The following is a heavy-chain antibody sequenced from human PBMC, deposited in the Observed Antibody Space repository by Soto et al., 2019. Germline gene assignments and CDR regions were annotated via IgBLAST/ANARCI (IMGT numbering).Heavy chain of an antibody. J-gene: IGHJ6*02. CDR2: IYYSGST. CDR1: GGAISSSRYY. V-gene: IGHV4-39*01. CDR3: ARHAKRSANMDV. Sequence: SETLSLTCTVAGGAISSSRYYWGWIRQPPGKGLEWIGSIYYSGSTYYNPSLKSRVTISVDTSKNQFSLKLSSVTAADTAVYYCARHAKRSANMDVWGQGTTVTVSS. D-gene: IGHD2-2*01.